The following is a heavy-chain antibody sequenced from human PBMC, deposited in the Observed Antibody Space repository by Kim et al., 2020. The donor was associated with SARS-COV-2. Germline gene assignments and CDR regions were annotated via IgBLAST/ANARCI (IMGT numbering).Heavy chain of an antibody. Sequence: AVSVKGRFTISRDNSKNTLSLQMNSLRAEDTALYYCARGGFYYDSSGPPDSWGQGTLVTVSS. V-gene: IGHV3-30*01. D-gene: IGHD3-22*01. CDR3: ARGGFYYDSSGPPDS. J-gene: IGHJ4*02.